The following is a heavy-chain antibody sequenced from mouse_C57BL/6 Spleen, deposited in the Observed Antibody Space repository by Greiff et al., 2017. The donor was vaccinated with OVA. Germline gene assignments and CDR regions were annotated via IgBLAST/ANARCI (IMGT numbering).Heavy chain of an antibody. CDR2: IYPNSGGT. D-gene: IGHD2-4*01. V-gene: IGHV1-72*01. J-gene: IGHJ2*01. CDR3: ARSYDYDGLDY. Sequence: QVQLQQPGAELVKPGASVKLSCKASGYTFTSYWMPWVKQRPGRGLEWIGRIYPNSGGTKYNEKFKSKATLTVDKPSSTAYMQLSSLTSEDSAVYYCARSYDYDGLDYWGQGTTLTVSS. CDR1: GYTFTSYW.